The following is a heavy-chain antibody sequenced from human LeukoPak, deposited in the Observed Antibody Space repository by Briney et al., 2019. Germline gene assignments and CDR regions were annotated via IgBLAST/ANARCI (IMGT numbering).Heavy chain of an antibody. D-gene: IGHD3-22*01. CDR2: TSSDGGAT. CDR3: AKDRPNYYGSNGHYYRRDGDY. J-gene: IGHJ4*02. Sequence: GGSLRLSCAASGFTFSSYAMSWVRQSPGKGLEWVSSTSSDGGATYYSNSVKGRFTISRDNSRNTLYLQMNSLRAEDTAVYYCAKDRPNYYGSNGHYYRRDGDYWGQGTLVTVSS. CDR1: GFTFSSYA. V-gene: IGHV3-23*01.